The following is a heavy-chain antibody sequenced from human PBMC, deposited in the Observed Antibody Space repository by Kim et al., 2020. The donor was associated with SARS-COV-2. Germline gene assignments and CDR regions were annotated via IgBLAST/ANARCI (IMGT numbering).Heavy chain of an antibody. CDR3: TTDWQWELRPA. J-gene: IGHJ5*02. V-gene: IGHV3-15*01. D-gene: IGHD1-26*01. CDR1: GFTFSNAW. Sequence: GGSLRLSCAASGFTFSNAWMSWVRQAPGKGLEWVGRIKSKTDGGTTDYAAPVKGRFTISRDDSKNTLYLQMYSLKTEDTAVYYCTTDWQWELRPAWGQGTLVTVSS. CDR2: IKSKTDGGTT.